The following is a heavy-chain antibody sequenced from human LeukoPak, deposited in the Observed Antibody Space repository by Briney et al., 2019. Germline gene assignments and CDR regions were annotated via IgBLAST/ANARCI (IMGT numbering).Heavy chain of an antibody. Sequence: SETLSLTCTVSGGSISSYYWSWIRQPPGKGLEWIGYIYYSGSTNYNPSLKSRVTISVDTSKNQFSLKLSSVTAADTAVYYCARLVHYYDSSGYYLFDYWGQGTLVTVSS. V-gene: IGHV4-59*08. CDR3: ARLVHYYDSSGYYLFDY. CDR1: GGSISSYY. CDR2: IYYSGST. D-gene: IGHD3-22*01. J-gene: IGHJ4*02.